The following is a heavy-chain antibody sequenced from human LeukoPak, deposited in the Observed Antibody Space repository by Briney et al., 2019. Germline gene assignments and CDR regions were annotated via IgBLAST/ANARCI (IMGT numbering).Heavy chain of an antibody. V-gene: IGHV1-69*05. CDR3: AREAVVVPAAIGTFDP. CDR2: IIPIFGTA. J-gene: IGHJ5*02. CDR1: GGTFSSYA. Sequence: SVKVSCKASGGTFSSYAISWVRQAPGQGLEWMGGIIPIFGTANYAQKFQGRVTITTDESTSTAYMELSSLRPEDTAVYYCAREAVVVPAAIGTFDPWGQGTQVTVSS. D-gene: IGHD2-2*01.